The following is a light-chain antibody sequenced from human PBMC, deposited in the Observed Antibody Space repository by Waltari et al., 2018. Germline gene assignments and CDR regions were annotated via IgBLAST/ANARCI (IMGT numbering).Light chain of an antibody. Sequence: EIVLTQSPATLSLSPGERAALSCRASQSVIRDLAWYRQKPGQAPRLLIFDVSIRATGTPVRFSGSGSETAFSLTIRGLQPEDFATYYCHQTHSFPRTFGQGTKVEIK. CDR1: QSVIRD. V-gene: IGKV3-11*01. CDR2: DVS. CDR3: HQTHSFPRT. J-gene: IGKJ2*02.